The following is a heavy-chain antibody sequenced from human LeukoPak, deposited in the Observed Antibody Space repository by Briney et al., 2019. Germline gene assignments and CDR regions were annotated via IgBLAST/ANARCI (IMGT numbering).Heavy chain of an antibody. J-gene: IGHJ1*01. D-gene: IGHD6-19*01. CDR2: IYYSGST. V-gene: IGHV4-59*08. Sequence: SETLSLTCTVSGSSISSYHWSWIRQPPGKGLEWIGYIYYSGSTNYNPSLKSRVTISVDTSKNQFSLKLSSVTAADTAVYYCARHSSGWPRDVDHWGRGTLVSVSS. CDR1: GSSISSYH. CDR3: ARHSSGWPRDVDH.